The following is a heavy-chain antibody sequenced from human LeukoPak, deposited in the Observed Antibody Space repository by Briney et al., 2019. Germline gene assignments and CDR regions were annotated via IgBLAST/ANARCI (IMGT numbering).Heavy chain of an antibody. Sequence: PGGSLRLSCAASGFTFSSYAMHWVRQAPGKGLEWVAVISYDGSNKYYADSVKGRFTISRDNSKNTLYLQMNSLRAEDTAVYYCARVPVNTMARGVRPFGYWGQGTLVTVSS. D-gene: IGHD3-10*01. V-gene: IGHV3-30-3*01. J-gene: IGHJ4*02. CDR1: GFTFSSYA. CDR3: ARVPVNTMARGVRPFGY. CDR2: ISYDGSNK.